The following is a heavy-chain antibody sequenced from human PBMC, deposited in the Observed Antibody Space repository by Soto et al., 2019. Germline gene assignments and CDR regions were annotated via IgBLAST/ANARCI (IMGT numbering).Heavy chain of an antibody. D-gene: IGHD4-17*01. CDR3: TTDLIYGDYGFDY. Sequence: PGGSLRLSCAASGFTFSNAWMSWVRQAPGKGLEWVGRIKSKTDGGTTDYAAPVKGRFTISRDDSKNTLYLQMNSLKTEDTAVYYCTTDLIYGDYGFDYWGQGTLVTVSS. CDR1: GFTFSNAW. J-gene: IGHJ4*02. V-gene: IGHV3-15*01. CDR2: IKSKTDGGTT.